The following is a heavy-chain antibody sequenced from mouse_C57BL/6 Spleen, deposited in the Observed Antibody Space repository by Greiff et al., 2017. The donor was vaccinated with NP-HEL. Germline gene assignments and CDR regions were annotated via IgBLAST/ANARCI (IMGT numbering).Heavy chain of an antibody. CDR2: IYPGDGDT. J-gene: IGHJ3*01. V-gene: IGHV1-82*01. D-gene: IGHD2-3*01. CDR3: ARSYDGSSWFAY. CDR1: GYAFSSSW. Sequence: VQRVESGPELVKPGASVKISCKASGYAFSSSWMNWVKQRPGKGLEWIGRIYPGDGDTNYNGKFKGKATLTADKSSSTAYMQLSSLTSEDSAVYFCARSYDGSSWFAYWGQGTLVTVSA.